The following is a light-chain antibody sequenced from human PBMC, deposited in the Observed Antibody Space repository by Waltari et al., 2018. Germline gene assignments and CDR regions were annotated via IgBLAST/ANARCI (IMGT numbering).Light chain of an antibody. V-gene: IGLV2-14*03. CDR3: SSYTDKSTWV. CDR1: SSDVGAYNN. J-gene: IGLJ3*02. Sequence: QSALTQPASVSGSPGQSITISCTGTSSDVGAYNNVSWYQQHPGKAPRLMIYDVSDRPSGVSNRFSGSKSGNTASLTISGLQAEDEADYYCSSYTDKSTWVFGGGTKLTVL. CDR2: DVS.